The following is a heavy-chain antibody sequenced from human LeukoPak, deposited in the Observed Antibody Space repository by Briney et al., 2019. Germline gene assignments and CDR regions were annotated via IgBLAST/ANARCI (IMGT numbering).Heavy chain of an antibody. CDR2: ISSSGSTI. CDR3: ASSIPTYGDYRKGGFDY. CDR1: GFTFSDYY. Sequence: PGGSLRLSCAASGFTFSDYYMSWIRQAPGKGLEWVSYISSSGSTIYYADSVKGRFTISRDNAKNSLYLQMNSLRAEDTAVYYCASSIPTYGDYRKGGFDYWGQGTLVTVSS. V-gene: IGHV3-11*01. J-gene: IGHJ4*02. D-gene: IGHD4-17*01.